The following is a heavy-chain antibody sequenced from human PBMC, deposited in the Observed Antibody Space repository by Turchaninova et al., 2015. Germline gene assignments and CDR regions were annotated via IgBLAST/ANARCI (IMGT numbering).Heavy chain of an antibody. J-gene: IGHJ3*01. CDR1: GFSLTTSGMG. CDR3: AQRRRDADRGLV. D-gene: IGHD5-24*01. Sequence: QITLRESGLTLVKSTQTLTLTSTFSGFSLTTSGMGVAWFRQPPGGAPACLVIIYWENDNYYNPSLKNRFTITKDTSKNQVFLRMNNLDPGDTATYYCAQRRRDADRGLVWGQGTMVTVSS. CDR2: IYWENDN. V-gene: IGHV2-5*02.